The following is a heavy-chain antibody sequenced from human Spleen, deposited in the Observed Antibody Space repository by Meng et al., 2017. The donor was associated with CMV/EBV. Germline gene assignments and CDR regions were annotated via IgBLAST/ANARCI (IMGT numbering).Heavy chain of an antibody. CDR1: GYTFTGYY. V-gene: IGHV1-2*02. D-gene: IGHD6-13*01. Sequence: ASVKVSCRASGYTFTGYYMHWVRQAPGQGLEWMGWINPNSGGTNYAQKFQGRVTMTRDTSISTAYMELSRLRSDDTAVYYCARRHIAAAALVDYWGQGTLVTVSS. J-gene: IGHJ4*02. CDR3: ARRHIAAAALVDY. CDR2: INPNSGGT.